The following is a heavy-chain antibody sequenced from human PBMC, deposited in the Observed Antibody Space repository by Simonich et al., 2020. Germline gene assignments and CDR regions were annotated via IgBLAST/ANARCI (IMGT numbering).Heavy chain of an antibody. V-gene: IGHV3-74*01. CDR3: ARNRLDY. J-gene: IGHJ4*02. CDR2: INREGSST. Sequence: EVQLVESGGGLVQPGGSLRLSCAASGFTFSSYWMHWVRQAPGKGVGGVSRINREGSSTSYADAVKGRFTISRDNAKNTLYLQMNSRRAEDTAVYYCARNRLDYWGQGTLVTVSS. CDR1: GFTFSSYW.